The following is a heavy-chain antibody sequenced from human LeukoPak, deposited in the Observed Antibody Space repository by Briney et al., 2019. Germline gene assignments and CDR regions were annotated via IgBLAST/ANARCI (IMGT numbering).Heavy chain of an antibody. Sequence: GGSLRVSCAASGFTFSSYWMSWVRQAPGKRLEWVANIKQDGSEKYYVDSVKGRFTISRDNAKNSLYLQMNSLRAEDTAVYYCARASHDYGDYTWDYYYGMDVWGQGTTVTVSS. J-gene: IGHJ6*02. CDR2: IKQDGSEK. CDR1: GFTFSSYW. V-gene: IGHV3-7*01. CDR3: ARASHDYGDYTWDYYYGMDV. D-gene: IGHD4-17*01.